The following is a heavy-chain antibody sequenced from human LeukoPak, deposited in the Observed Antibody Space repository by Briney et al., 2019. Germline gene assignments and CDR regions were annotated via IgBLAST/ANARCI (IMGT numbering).Heavy chain of an antibody. V-gene: IGHV3-15*01. CDR3: TTDGHAFDI. J-gene: IGHJ3*02. Sequence: GGSLRLSCAASGFTVSDYYMSWVRQAPGKGLEWVGRFKSKTDGGTTDYAAPVKGRFTISRDDSKNTLYLQMNSLKTEDTAMYYCTTDGHAFDIWGQGTMVTVSS. CDR2: FKSKTDGGTT. CDR1: GFTVSDYY.